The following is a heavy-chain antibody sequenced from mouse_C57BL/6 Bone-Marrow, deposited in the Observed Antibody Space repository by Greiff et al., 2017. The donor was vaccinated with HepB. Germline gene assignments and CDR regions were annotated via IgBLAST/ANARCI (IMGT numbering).Heavy chain of an antibody. CDR3: ARQGLAYHLRDY. CDR2: INPGSGGT. V-gene: IGHV1-54*01. J-gene: IGHJ4*01. Sequence: VKLMESGAELVRPGTSVKVSCKASGYAFTNYLIEWVKQRPGQGLEWIGVINPGSGGTNYNEKFKGKATLTADKSSSTAYMQLSSLTSEDSAVYFCARQGLAYHLRDYWGQGTSVTVSS. CDR1: GYAFTNYL.